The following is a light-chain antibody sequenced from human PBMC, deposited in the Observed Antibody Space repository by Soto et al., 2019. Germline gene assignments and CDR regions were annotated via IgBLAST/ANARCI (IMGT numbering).Light chain of an antibody. J-gene: IGKJ3*01. Sequence: EIVLTQSPATLSLSPGESATLSCRASQSVGSSLAWYQQKPGQAPRLLIYDTSNRATGIPARFSGSGSGTDFTLTISSLAPEDFAVYYWQQRSNWPPVTFGPGTKVGIK. CDR2: DTS. V-gene: IGKV3-11*01. CDR3: QQRSNWPPVT. CDR1: QSVGSS.